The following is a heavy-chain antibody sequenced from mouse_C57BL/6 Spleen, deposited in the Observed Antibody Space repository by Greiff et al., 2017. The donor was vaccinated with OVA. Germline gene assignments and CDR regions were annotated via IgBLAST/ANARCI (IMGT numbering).Heavy chain of an antibody. CDR3: ARWGNMYYFDY. CDR2: IYPGDGDT. D-gene: IGHD2-1*01. CDR1: GYAFSSYW. Sequence: QVHVKQSGAELVKPGASVKISCKASGYAFSSYWMNWVKQRPGKGLEWIGQIYPGDGDTNYNGKFKDKATLTADKSSSTAYMQLSSLTSEDSAVYFCARWGNMYYFDYWGQGTTLTVSS. J-gene: IGHJ2*01. V-gene: IGHV1-80*01.